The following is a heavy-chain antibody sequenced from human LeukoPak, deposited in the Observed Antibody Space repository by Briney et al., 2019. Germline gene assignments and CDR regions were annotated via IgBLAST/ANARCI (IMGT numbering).Heavy chain of an antibody. CDR1: GGSISSSSYY. CDR3: ARGYDYLFDY. CDR2: IYYTGST. Sequence: SETLSLTCAVSGGSISSSSYYWGWIRQPPGKGLEWIGGIYYTGSTYYNPSLKSRVTISVDTSKNQFSLKLSSVTAADTAVYYCARGYDYLFDYWGQGTLVTVSS. J-gene: IGHJ4*02. D-gene: IGHD5-12*01. V-gene: IGHV4-39*07.